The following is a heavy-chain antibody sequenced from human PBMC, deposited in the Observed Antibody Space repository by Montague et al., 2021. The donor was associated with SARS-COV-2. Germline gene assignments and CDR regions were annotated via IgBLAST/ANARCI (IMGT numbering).Heavy chain of an antibody. D-gene: IGHD2-21*02. J-gene: IGHJ6*02. CDR2: VSYDGDNK. Sequence: SLRLSCAASGFTFSHYAMHWVRQAPGKGLQWVAFVSYDGDNKFYAESVKGRFTISRDDSKNTLYLQMISLRAEDMAVYYCARNFVVVSAMGGFYYHNMDVWGQGTTVTVSS. CDR1: GFTFSHYA. CDR3: ARNFVVVSAMGGFYYHNMDV. V-gene: IGHV3-30-3*01.